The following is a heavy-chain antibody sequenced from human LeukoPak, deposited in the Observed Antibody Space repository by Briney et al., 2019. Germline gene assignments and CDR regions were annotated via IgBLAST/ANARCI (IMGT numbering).Heavy chain of an antibody. CDR3: ARAKGTYGVDY. V-gene: IGHV4-30-2*04. Sequence: CRVTISLDTSKNQFSLKLSSVTAADTAVYYCARAKGTYGVDYWGQGTLVTVSS. D-gene: IGHD3-10*01. J-gene: IGHJ4*02.